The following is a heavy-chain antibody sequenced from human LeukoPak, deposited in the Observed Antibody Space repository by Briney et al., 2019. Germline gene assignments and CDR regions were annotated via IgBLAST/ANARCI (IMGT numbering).Heavy chain of an antibody. J-gene: IGHJ5*02. CDR3: ARVDQLLSGWFDP. V-gene: IGHV4-59*01. D-gene: IGHD2-2*01. CDR2: IYYSGST. CDR1: GGSISSYY. Sequence: SETLSLTCTVSGGSISSYYWSWIRQPPGKGLEWIGYIYYSGSTNYNPSLKSRVTISIDTSKNQFSLKLSSVTAADTAVYYCARVDQLLSGWFDPWAREPWSPSPQ.